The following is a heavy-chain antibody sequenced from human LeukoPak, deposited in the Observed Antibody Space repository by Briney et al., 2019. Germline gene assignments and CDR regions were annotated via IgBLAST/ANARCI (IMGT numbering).Heavy chain of an antibody. CDR3: ARDPRRVTQAVFDY. Sequence: ASVKVSCKASGYTFTGYYMHWVRQAPGQGLEWMGWINPNSGGTNYAQKFQGRVTMTRDTSISTAYMERSRLRSDDTAVYYCARDPRRVTQAVFDYWGQGTLVTVSS. J-gene: IGHJ4*02. CDR1: GYTFTGYY. CDR2: INPNSGGT. V-gene: IGHV1-2*02. D-gene: IGHD4-23*01.